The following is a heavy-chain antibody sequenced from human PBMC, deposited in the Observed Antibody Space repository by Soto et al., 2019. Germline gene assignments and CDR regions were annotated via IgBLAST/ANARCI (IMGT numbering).Heavy chain of an antibody. CDR3: ARGRGYCSSTSCLGNWFDP. J-gene: IGHJ5*02. CDR2: MNPNSGNT. Sequence: QVQLVQSGAEVKKPGASVKVSCKASGYTFTSYDINWVRQATGQGLEWMGWMNPNSGNTGYAQKFQGRVTMTRNTSISTAYIELSSLRSEDTAVYYCARGRGYCSSTSCLGNWFDPWGQGTLVTVSS. D-gene: IGHD2-2*01. V-gene: IGHV1-8*01. CDR1: GYTFTSYD.